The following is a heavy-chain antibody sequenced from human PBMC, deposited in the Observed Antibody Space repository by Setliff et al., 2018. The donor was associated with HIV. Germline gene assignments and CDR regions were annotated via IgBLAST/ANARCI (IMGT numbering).Heavy chain of an antibody. V-gene: IGHV1-2*02. CDR2: INPNSGGT. CDR1: GYTFTGYY. Sequence: GASVKVSCKASGYTFTGYYMHWVRQAPGQGLEWMGWINPNSGGTNYAQKFQGRVTMTRDTSISTAYMELSRLRPDDTAVYYCARDRYYDSSGYYWFDAFDIWGQGTMVTVS. J-gene: IGHJ3*02. D-gene: IGHD3-22*01. CDR3: ARDRYYDSSGYYWFDAFDI.